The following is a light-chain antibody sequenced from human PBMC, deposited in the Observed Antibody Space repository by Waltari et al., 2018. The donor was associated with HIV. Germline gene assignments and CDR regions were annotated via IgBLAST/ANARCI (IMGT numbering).Light chain of an antibody. V-gene: IGKV3-20*01. CDR2: GAS. CDR1: QSVSSSY. Sequence: EIVLTQSPGTLSLSPGERATLSCRASQSVSSSYLAWYQQKPGQAPGLLIYGASSRATGIPDRFTGSGSGTDFTLTISRLEPEDFAVYYCQQYGRSPWAFGQGTMVEIK. J-gene: IGKJ1*01. CDR3: QQYGRSPWA.